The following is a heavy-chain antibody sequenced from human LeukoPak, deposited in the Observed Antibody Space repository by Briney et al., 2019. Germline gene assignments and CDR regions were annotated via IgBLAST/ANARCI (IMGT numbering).Heavy chain of an antibody. J-gene: IGHJ3*02. CDR2: ISPDRT. CDR3: VKEHVDRAFTRSFEI. CDR1: GVSFSTNP. D-gene: IGHD3-10*01. Sequence: GSLRLSCAASGVSFSTNPMSWVRQAPGKGLEWVSAISPDRTYYADSVKGRLTISRANYKNTVDLHINSPRAEDTAIYYCVKEHVDRAFTRSFEIWGQGTVVSVPS. V-gene: IGHV3-23*01.